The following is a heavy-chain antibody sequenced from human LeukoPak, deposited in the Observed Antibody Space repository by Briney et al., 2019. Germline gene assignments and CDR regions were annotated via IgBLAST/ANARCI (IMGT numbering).Heavy chain of an antibody. CDR2: INHSRTT. J-gene: IGHJ4*02. CDR1: GGSFSGYY. CDR3: ARAQINTIFGVVSSLFFDY. D-gene: IGHD3-3*01. Sequence: PSETLSLTCAVYGGSFSGYYWSWIRQPPWKGLEWIGGINHSRTTNYNPSLKSRVTISVDTSKKQFSLKLKSVTAADTAVYYCARAQINTIFGVVSSLFFDYWGQGTLVTVSS. V-gene: IGHV4-34*01.